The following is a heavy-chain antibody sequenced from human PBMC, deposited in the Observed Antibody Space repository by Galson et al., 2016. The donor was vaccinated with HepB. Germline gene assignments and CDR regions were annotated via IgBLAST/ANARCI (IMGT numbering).Heavy chain of an antibody. V-gene: IGHV3-21*01. D-gene: IGHD1-26*01. CDR1: RFTFSSYS. Sequence: SLRLSCAASRFTFSSYSMNWVRQAPGKVLEWVSSISSSSSYIYYADSVKGRFTISRDNAKNSLYLQMNSLRAEDTAVYYCARGDIVGAIFDYWGQGTLVTVSS. CDR3: ARGDIVGAIFDY. CDR2: ISSSSSYI. J-gene: IGHJ4*02.